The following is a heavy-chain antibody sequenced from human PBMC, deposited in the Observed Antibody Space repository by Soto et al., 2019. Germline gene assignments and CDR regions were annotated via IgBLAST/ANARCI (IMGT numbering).Heavy chain of an antibody. CDR2: IYYSGST. CDR3: ARHIVVVTAINY. J-gene: IGHJ4*02. CDR1: GGSISSSSYY. D-gene: IGHD2-21*02. Sequence: SETLSLTCTVSGGSISSSSYYWGWIRHPPGKGLEWIGSIYYSGSTYYNPSLKSRVTISVDTSKNQFSLKLSSVTAADTAVYYCARHIVVVTAINYWGQGTLVTVSS. V-gene: IGHV4-39*01.